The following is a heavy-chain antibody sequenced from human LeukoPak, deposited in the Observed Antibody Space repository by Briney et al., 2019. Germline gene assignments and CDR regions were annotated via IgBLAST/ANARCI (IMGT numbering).Heavy chain of an antibody. CDR2: MSHDGSNE. Sequence: GGSLRLSCAASGFTFSNYGMYWVRQAPGKGLEWVAVMSHDGSNEYYGDSVKGRFTIPRDNSKDTLFLQMHSLRAEDTATYYCARRGSSGCFDFWGQGTLVTVSS. V-gene: IGHV3-30-3*01. CDR3: ARRGSSGCFDF. D-gene: IGHD6-19*01. CDR1: GFTFSNYG. J-gene: IGHJ4*02.